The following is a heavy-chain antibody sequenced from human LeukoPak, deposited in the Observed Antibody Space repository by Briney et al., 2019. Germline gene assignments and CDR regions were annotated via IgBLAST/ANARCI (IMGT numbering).Heavy chain of an antibody. CDR2: IYYSGST. J-gene: IGHJ3*02. V-gene: IGHV4-39*07. CDR1: GGSISSSIYY. D-gene: IGHD3-22*01. Sequence: SETLSLTCTVSGGSISSSIYYWGWIRQPPGKGLEWIGTIYYSGSTYYNPSLKSRVTMSVDTSKNQFSLKLSSVTAADTAIYYCARVHVNSGYYFGDAFDIWGQGTMVTVSS. CDR3: ARVHVNSGYYFGDAFDI.